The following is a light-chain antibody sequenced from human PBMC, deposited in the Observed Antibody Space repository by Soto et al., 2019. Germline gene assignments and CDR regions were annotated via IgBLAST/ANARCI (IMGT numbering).Light chain of an antibody. Sequence: EIVWPQSQVTLSLSPGERATLSCRASQSIASHLAWYQQKPGQAPRLLIHDASSRATGIPARFSGSGSGTDFTLTISSLEPEDFAVYYCQQRNNWPPSITFGPGTRLEIK. CDR2: DAS. J-gene: IGKJ5*01. CDR1: QSIASH. CDR3: QQRNNWPPSIT. V-gene: IGKV3-11*01.